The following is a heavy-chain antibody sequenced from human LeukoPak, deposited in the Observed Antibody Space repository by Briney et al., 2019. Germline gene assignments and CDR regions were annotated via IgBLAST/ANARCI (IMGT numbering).Heavy chain of an antibody. V-gene: IGHV4-34*01. J-gene: IGHJ6*02. CDR2: INHSGST. CDR1: GGSFSGYY. Sequence: PSETLSLTCAVYGGSFSGYYWSWIRQPPGKGLEWIGEINHSGSTNYNPSLKSRVTISVDTSKNQFPLKLSSVTAADTAVYYCAREGYYYYYGMDVWGQGTTVTVSS. CDR3: AREGYYYYYGMDV.